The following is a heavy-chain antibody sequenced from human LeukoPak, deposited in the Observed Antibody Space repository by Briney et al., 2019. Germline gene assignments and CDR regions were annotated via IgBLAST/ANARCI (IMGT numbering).Heavy chain of an antibody. CDR2: IIPIFGTA. V-gene: IGHV1-69*13. CDR1: GYTFTGYY. Sequence: ASVKVSCKASGYTFTGYYMHWVRQAPGQGLEWMGGIIPIFGTANYAQKFQGRVTITADESTSTAYMELSSLRSEDTAVYYCAREAGDSPVYLDYWGQGTLVTVSS. J-gene: IGHJ4*02. D-gene: IGHD7-27*01. CDR3: AREAGDSPVYLDY.